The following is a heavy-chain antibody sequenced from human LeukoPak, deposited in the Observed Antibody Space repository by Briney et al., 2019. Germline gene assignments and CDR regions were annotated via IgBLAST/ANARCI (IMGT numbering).Heavy chain of an antibody. V-gene: IGHV1-2*02. CDR2: INPNSGGT. J-gene: IGHJ4*02. CDR3: ARDPKGGYREDY. Sequence: ASVKVSCKASGYTFTGYYMHWVRQAPGQGLEWMGWINPNSGGTNYAQKFQGRVTMTRDTSISTAYMGLSRLRSDDTAVYYCARDPKGGYREDYWGQGTLVTVSS. CDR1: GYTFTGYY. D-gene: IGHD2-15*01.